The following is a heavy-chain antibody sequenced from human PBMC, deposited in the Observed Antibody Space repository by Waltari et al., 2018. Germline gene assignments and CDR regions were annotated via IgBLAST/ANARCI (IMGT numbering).Heavy chain of an antibody. J-gene: IGHJ6*03. V-gene: IGHV4-34*02. D-gene: IGHD6-19*01. CDR3: ARSPRIAVSPRYYYMDV. CDR2: VDHSGTP. Sequence: QVQLQQWGAGLLKPSETLSLTCGVSEASFIGYYWTWIRQAPGKGLEWIGEVDHSGTPNYNPSLKSRLTISIYASRVQLSLKLSSVTAADSAVYYCARSPRIAVSPRYYYMDVWGKGTTVTVSS. CDR1: EASFIGYY.